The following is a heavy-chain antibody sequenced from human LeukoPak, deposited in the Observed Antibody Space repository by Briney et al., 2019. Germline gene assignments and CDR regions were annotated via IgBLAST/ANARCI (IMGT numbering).Heavy chain of an antibody. CDR1: GGSISSYY. J-gene: IGHJ4*02. D-gene: IGHD2-15*01. CDR3: ARDPGVVARYYFDY. Sequence: PSETLSLTCTVSGGSISSYYWSWIRQPPGKGLEWIGYIYYSGSTNYNPPLKSRVTISVDTSKNQFSLKLSSVTAADTAVYYCARDPGVVARYYFDYWGQGTLVTVSS. CDR2: IYYSGST. V-gene: IGHV4-59*01.